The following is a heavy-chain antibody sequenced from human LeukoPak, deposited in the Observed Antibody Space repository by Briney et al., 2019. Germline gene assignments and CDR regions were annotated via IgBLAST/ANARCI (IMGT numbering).Heavy chain of an antibody. CDR3: ARHNQYSSSWYPNYYYYMDV. D-gene: IGHD6-13*01. CDR2: IYYSGST. V-gene: IGHV4-59*08. Sequence: SETLSLTCTVSGGSISSYYWSWIRQPPGKGLEWIGYIYYSGSTNYNPSLKSRVTISVDTSKNQFSLKLGSVTAADTAVYYCARHNQYSSSWYPNYYYYMDVWGKGTTVTISS. CDR1: GGSISSYY. J-gene: IGHJ6*03.